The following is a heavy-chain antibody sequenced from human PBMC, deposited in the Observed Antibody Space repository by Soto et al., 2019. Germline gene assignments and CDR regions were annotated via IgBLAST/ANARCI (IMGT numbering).Heavy chain of an antibody. V-gene: IGHV1-2*04. J-gene: IGHJ3*02. CDR2: INPNSGGT. CDR1: GYTFTGYY. D-gene: IGHD3-22*01. Sequence: QVQLVQSGAEVKKPGASVKVSCKASGYTFTGYYMHWVRQAPGQGLEWMGWINPNSGGTNYAQKFQGWVTMTRDTSISTAYMELSSLRSDDTAVYYCARGPDPLIVEGAFDIWGQGTMVTVSS. CDR3: ARGPDPLIVEGAFDI.